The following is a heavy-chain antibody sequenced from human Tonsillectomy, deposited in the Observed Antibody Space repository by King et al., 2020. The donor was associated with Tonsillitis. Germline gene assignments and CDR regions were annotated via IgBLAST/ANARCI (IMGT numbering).Heavy chain of an antibody. CDR1: GFTFSSYA. D-gene: IGHD1-26*01. CDR2: ISGSGGST. CDR3: ANSGSIVGGTLKPLDGDY. Sequence: VQLVESGGGLVQPGGSLKLSCAASGFTFSSYAMSWVRQAPGKGLEWVSVISGSGGSTYYADSVKGRFTTSRDNSKNTLYLQMNSLRAEDTAVYYCANSGSIVGGTLKPLDGDYWGQGTLVTVSS. J-gene: IGHJ4*02. V-gene: IGHV3-23*04.